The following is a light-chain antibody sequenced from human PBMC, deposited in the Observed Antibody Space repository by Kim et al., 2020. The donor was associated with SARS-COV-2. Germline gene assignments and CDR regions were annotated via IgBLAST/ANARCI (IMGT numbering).Light chain of an antibody. J-gene: IGLJ2*01. CDR1: NIGSKK. CDR2: RDS. Sequence: AQGQTARITCGGNNIGSKKVYWYKQKPGQAPVMVIYRDSNRPSGIPERFSGSNSGNTATLTISRAQAGDEADYYCQVWDSSTGKVFGGGTQLTVL. CDR3: QVWDSSTGKV. V-gene: IGLV3-9*01.